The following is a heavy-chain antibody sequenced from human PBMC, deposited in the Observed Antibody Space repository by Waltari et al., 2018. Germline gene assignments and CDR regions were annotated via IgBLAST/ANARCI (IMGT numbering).Heavy chain of an antibody. J-gene: IGHJ4*02. CDR1: GYTFTNSH. CDR3: ARDNTHWSFAKY. V-gene: IGHV1-46*01. CDR2: INPTDGDT. Sequence: QVQLVQSGAEVKQPGASVKVSCKTSGYTFTNSHMHWVRQAPGQGPEGMGRINPTDGDTVYAQTEQGRVTMTRDTSTRTVYMDLSSRRSADTAVYYCARDNTHWSFAKYWGQGTLVTVSS. D-gene: IGHD2-21*01.